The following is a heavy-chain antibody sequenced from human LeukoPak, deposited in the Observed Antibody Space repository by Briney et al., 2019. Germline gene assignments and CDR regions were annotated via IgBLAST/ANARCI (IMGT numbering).Heavy chain of an antibody. J-gene: IGHJ6*03. V-gene: IGHV4-4*09. CDR1: GGSISSYY. CDR2: IYTSGST. Sequence: PSETLSLTCTVSGGSISSYYWSWIRQPPGKGLEWIGYIYTSGSTNYNPSLKSRVTISVDTSKNQFSLKLSSVTAADTAVYYCARHRSDRALPYYYYYYMDVWGKGTTVTVSS. CDR3: ARHRSDRALPYYYYYYMDV.